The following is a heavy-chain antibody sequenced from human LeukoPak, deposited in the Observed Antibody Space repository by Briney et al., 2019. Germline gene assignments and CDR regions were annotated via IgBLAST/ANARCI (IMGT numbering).Heavy chain of an antibody. V-gene: IGHV4-59*08. J-gene: IGHJ4*02. CDR1: GVSNSGNY. Sequence: SETLSLTCAVSGVSNSGNYWSWIRQPPGKGLEWIGYIHYIGSTNCNPPLKSRVTISVDTSKNQFSLKLSSVTAADTAVYYCARQDYYDSSGYYVYFDYWGQGTLVTVSS. CDR2: IHYIGST. CDR3: ARQDYYDSSGYYVYFDY. D-gene: IGHD3-22*01.